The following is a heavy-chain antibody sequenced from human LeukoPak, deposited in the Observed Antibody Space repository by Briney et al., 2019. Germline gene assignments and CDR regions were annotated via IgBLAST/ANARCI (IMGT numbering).Heavy chain of an antibody. CDR2: ISPNSGGT. D-gene: IGHD5-12*01. J-gene: IGHJ4*02. CDR1: GYTFNDYY. Sequence: ASVKVSCKASGYTFNDYYIHWVRQAPGQGLEWMGWISPNSGGTNHAQKFQGRITMTRDTSITTAYMELSSLTSDDTAVYYCAKVGGYGHLGLWGQGTLVTVSS. CDR3: AKVGGYGHLGL. V-gene: IGHV1-2*02.